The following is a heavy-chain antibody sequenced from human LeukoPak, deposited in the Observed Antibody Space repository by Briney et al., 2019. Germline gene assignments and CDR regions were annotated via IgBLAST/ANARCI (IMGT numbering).Heavy chain of an antibody. CDR3: ARRASGYCSSTSYSYNWFDP. V-gene: IGHV1-18*01. Sequence: ASVKVSYKASGYTFTSYGISWVRQAPGQGLEWMGWISAYNGNTNYAQKLQGRVTMTTDTSTSTAYMELRSLRSDDTAVYYCARRASGYCSSTSYSYNWFDPWGQGTLVTVSS. D-gene: IGHD2-2*01. CDR1: GYTFTSYG. J-gene: IGHJ5*02. CDR2: ISAYNGNT.